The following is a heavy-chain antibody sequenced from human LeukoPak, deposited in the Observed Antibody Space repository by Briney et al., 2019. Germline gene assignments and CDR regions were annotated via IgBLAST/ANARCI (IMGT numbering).Heavy chain of an antibody. J-gene: IGHJ5*02. CDR1: GGSISSYY. CDR2: IYYSGSGST. D-gene: IGHD3-10*01. CDR3: ASSGLCGSGSCWFDP. V-gene: IGHV4-59*08. Sequence: SETLSLTCTVSGGSISSYYWSWIRQPPGKGLEWIGYIYYSGSGSTNYNPSLKSRVSISVDTSKNHFSLKLSSVTAADTAVYYCASSGLCGSGSCWFDPWGQGTLVTVSS.